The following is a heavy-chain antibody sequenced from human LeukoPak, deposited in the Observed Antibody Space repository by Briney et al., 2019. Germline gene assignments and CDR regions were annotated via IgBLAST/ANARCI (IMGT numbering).Heavy chain of an antibody. CDR1: GFTFSSYG. D-gene: IGHD6-13*01. CDR3: AKDMYSSSWYYFDY. J-gene: IGHJ4*02. CDR2: IWYDGSNK. Sequence: PGRSLRLSCAASGFTFSSYGMHWVRQAPGNGLEWVAVIWYDGSNKYYADSVKGRFTISRDNSKNTLYLQMNSLRAEDTAVYYCAKDMYSSSWYYFDYWGQGTLVTVSS. V-gene: IGHV3-33*06.